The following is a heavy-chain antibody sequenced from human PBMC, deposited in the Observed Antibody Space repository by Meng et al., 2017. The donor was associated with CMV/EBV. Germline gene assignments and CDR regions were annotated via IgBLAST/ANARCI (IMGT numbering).Heavy chain of an antibody. D-gene: IGHD2-2*01. V-gene: IGHV4-59*01. Sequence: SETLSLTCAVYGGSFSSYYWSWIRQPPGKGLEWIGYIYYSGSTNYNPSLKSRVTISVDTSKNQFSLKLSSVTAADTAVYYCARGDIVVVPGAHYYYYGMDVWGQGTTVTVSS. CDR3: ARGDIVVVPGAHYYYYGMDV. CDR1: GGSFSSYY. J-gene: IGHJ6*02. CDR2: IYYSGST.